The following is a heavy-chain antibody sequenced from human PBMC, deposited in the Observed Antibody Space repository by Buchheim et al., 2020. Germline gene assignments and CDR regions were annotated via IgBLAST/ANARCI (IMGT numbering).Heavy chain of an antibody. CDR1: GFTFSSYG. CDR2: ISYDGSNK. D-gene: IGHD3-9*01. Sequence: QVQLVESGGGVVQPGRSLRLSCAASGFTFSSYGMHWVRQAPGKGLEWVAVISYDGSNKYYADSVKGRFTISRDNSKNTLYLQMNSLRAEDTAAYYCAKDGVSYFDYGGLDYWGQGTL. CDR3: AKDGVSYFDYGGLDY. V-gene: IGHV3-30*18. J-gene: IGHJ4*02.